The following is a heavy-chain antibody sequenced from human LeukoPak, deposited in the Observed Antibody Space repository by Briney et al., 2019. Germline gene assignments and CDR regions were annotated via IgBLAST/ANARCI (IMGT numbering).Heavy chain of an antibody. Sequence: KTGVSLRLSYAASGFTFTSYTMNWVRQAPGKGLEWVSDISSSGSYIDYADSVKGRFTISRDNAKNSLFLHMNSLRAEDTAVYYCARPLIADGAFDIWGQGTMVTVSS. D-gene: IGHD2-21*01. J-gene: IGHJ3*02. CDR2: ISSSGSYI. V-gene: IGHV3-21*01. CDR3: ARPLIADGAFDI. CDR1: GFTFTSYT.